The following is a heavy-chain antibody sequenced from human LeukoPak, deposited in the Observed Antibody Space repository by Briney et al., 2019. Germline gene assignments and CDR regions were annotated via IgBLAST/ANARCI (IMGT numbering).Heavy chain of an antibody. J-gene: IGHJ4*02. CDR1: GGSISSYY. D-gene: IGHD4-11*01. CDR2: IYYSGST. V-gene: IGHV4-59*01. CDR3: ARRLAVTGRYYFDY. Sequence: SETLSLTCTVSGGSISSYYWSWIRQPPGKRLEWIGYIYYSGSTNYNPSLKSRVTMSVDTSRNQFSLRLNSVTAADTAVYYCARRLAVTGRYYFDYWGQGSLVTVSS.